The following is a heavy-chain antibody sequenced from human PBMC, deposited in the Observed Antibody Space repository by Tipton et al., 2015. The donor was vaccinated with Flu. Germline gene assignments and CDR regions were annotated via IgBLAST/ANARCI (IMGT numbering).Heavy chain of an antibody. CDR2: SSRNGDET. Sequence: SLRLSCVGSGFRFSSNVMGWVRQAPGKGPEWVSISSRNGDETHYVDSVKGRFTISRDNSKNMLYLQMNSLRVEDTAVYYCSRLGIQFSSSDDYWGQGTLVTVSS. V-gene: IGHV3-23*01. D-gene: IGHD5-18*01. CDR3: SRLGIQFSSSDDY. J-gene: IGHJ4*02. CDR1: GFRFSSNV.